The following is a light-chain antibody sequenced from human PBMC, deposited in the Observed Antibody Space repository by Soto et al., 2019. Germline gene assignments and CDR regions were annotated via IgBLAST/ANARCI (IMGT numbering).Light chain of an antibody. V-gene: IGKV3-20*01. CDR1: QTVSNF. CDR2: RTS. J-gene: IGKJ1*01. CDR3: QQYGSSPRT. Sequence: EIVLTQSPGTLSLSPVEGATLSCMASQTVSNFLAWYQQKPGQAPRLLIYRTSSRATGIPDRFSGSESETDFTLTISRLEPDDSAVYYCQQYGSSPRTFGPGTKVDIK.